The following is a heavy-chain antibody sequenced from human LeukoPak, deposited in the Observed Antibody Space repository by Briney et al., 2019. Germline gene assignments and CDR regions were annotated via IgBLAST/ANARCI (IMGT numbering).Heavy chain of an antibody. V-gene: IGHV5-10-1*01. CDR1: GYSFTNYW. Sequence: GESLKISCKGSGYSFTNYWISWVRQMPGKGLEWMGRIDPRDSYTKYSPSFEGHVTISVDRSISSAFLQWNSLKASDSAMCYCATGASKVTTDFANYWGQGTQVAVSS. CDR3: ATGASKVTTDFANY. D-gene: IGHD4-17*01. J-gene: IGHJ4*02. CDR2: IDPRDSYT.